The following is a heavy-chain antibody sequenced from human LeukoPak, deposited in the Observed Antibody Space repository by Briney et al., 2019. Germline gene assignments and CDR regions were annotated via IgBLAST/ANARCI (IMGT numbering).Heavy chain of an antibody. J-gene: IGHJ4*02. Sequence: EASVKVSFKASGYTFTSYAMHWVRQAPGQRREWMGWINAGNGNTKYSQEFQGRVTITRDTSASTAYMELSSLRSEDMAVYYCARVSRERLFDYWGQGTLVTVSS. V-gene: IGHV1-3*03. CDR1: GYTFTSYA. CDR3: ARVSRERLFDY. CDR2: INAGNGNT. D-gene: IGHD1-1*01.